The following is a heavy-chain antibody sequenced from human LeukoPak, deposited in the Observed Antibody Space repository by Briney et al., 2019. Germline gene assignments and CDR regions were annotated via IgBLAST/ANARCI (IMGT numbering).Heavy chain of an antibody. D-gene: IGHD6-6*01. J-gene: IGHJ4*02. Sequence: GGSLRLSCAASGFTFSSHAMSWVRQAPGKGLEWVSAVSGSGASTYYADSVKGRFTLSRDNSKNTLYLQMNSLRAEDTAVYYCATGVKYNSSPYGYDFWGQGTLVTVS. V-gene: IGHV3-23*01. CDR1: GFTFSSHA. CDR2: VSGSGAST. CDR3: ATGVKYNSSPYGYDF.